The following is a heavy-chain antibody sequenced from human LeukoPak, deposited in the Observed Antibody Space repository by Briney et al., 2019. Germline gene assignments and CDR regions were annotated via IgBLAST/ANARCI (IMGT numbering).Heavy chain of an antibody. D-gene: IGHD5-12*01. J-gene: IGHJ4*02. CDR1: EFSVGSNY. Sequence: QPGGSLRLSCAASEFSVGSNYMTWVRQAPGKGLEWVSLIYSGGSTYYADSVKGRFTISRDNSKNTLYLQMNSLRAEDTAVYYCVRGPSGYHNTGGQGTLVTVSS. CDR2: IYSGGST. V-gene: IGHV3-66*01. CDR3: VRGPSGYHNT.